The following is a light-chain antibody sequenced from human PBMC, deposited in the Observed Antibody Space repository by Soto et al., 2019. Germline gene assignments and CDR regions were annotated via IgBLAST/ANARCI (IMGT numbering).Light chain of an antibody. J-gene: IGKJ1*01. Sequence: EIVLTQSPGTLSLSPGERGSLSCRASQSVSSTYLAWCQQKPGQAPRLLIYGASTRAAGIPDRFSGSGSGTGFTLTISRLEPEDFAVYYCQQYGSSGTFGQGTKVDIK. CDR1: QSVSSTY. CDR2: GAS. CDR3: QQYGSSGT. V-gene: IGKV3-20*01.